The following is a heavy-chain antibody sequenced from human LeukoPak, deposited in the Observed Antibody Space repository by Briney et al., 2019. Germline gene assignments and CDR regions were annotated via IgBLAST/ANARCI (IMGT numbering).Heavy chain of an antibody. J-gene: IGHJ5*02. Sequence: GGSLRLSCAASGFTFSIYAMSWIRQAPGEGLEWVSGINSGGTTYYADSVKGRFTISRDNSKNTLFLQMNSLRAEDTAIYYCAKGNDQVSTCIDHWGRGALVAVST. V-gene: IGHV3-23*01. CDR2: INSGGTT. CDR1: GFTFSIYA. CDR3: AKGNDQVSTCIDH. D-gene: IGHD3-10*01.